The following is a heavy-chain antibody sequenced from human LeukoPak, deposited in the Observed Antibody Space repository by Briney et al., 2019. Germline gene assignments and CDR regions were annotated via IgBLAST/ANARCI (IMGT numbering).Heavy chain of an antibody. CDR1: GYSFSSNT. D-gene: IGHD2/OR15-2a*01. J-gene: IGHJ4*02. CDR3: ARDEDTSALSEY. CDR2: ISNNGGRT. Sequence: GGSLRLSCAGSGYSFSSNTMSWVRQAPGRGLEWVSAISNNGGRTDYADSVKGRFTISRDNSKSTLYLHMDSLRAEDTAVYYCARDEDTSALSEYWGQGTLVTVSS. V-gene: IGHV3-23*01.